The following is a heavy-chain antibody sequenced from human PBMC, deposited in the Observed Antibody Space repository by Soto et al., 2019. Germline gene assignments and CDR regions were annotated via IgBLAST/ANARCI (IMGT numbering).Heavy chain of an antibody. Sequence: QVQLQESGPGLVKPSETLSLTCTVSGGSISGYYWSWVRQPPGKGLEWIGYIYYSGTHNYNPSLKSRLTISVDTSKNQFSLGLNSVTAADTVVYCCARVQMATPDFVYGGEGTLVTVSP. CDR2: IYYSGTH. J-gene: IGHJ4*02. CDR3: ARVQMATPDFVY. V-gene: IGHV4-59*01. CDR1: GGSISGYY. D-gene: IGHD5-12*01.